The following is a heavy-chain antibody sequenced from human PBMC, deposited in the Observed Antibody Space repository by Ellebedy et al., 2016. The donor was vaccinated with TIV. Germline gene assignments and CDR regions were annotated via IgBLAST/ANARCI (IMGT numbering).Heavy chain of an antibody. CDR1: GFTFDDYA. CDR2: ISWNSGSI. V-gene: IGHV3-9*01. J-gene: IGHJ4*02. Sequence: LSLTCAASGFTFDDYAMHWVRQAPGKGLEWVSGISWNSGSIGYADSVKGRFTISRDNAKNSLYLQMNSLRAEDTAVYYCARAPEGYFDYWGQGTLVTVSS. CDR3: ARAPEGYFDY.